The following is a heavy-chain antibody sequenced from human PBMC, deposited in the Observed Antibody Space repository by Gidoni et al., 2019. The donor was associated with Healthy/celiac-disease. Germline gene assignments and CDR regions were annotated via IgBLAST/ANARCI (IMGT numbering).Heavy chain of an antibody. J-gene: IGHJ5*02. CDR1: GGTFSSYT. CDR2: IIPILGIA. Sequence: QVQLVQSGAEVKKPGSSVKVSCKASGGTFSSYTISWVRQAPGQGLEWMGRIIPILGIANYEQKFQGRVTITADKSTRTAYMELSSLRSEDTAGYYCARDTMLYDDNWFDPWGQGTLVTVSS. D-gene: IGHD2-8*01. V-gene: IGHV1-69*08. CDR3: ARDTMLYDDNWFDP.